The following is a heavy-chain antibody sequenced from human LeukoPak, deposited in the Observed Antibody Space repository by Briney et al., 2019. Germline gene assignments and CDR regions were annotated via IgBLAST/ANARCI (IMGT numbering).Heavy chain of an antibody. Sequence: GGSLRLSCAASGFTFSSYWMHWVRQAPGKGLVWVSRINSDGSSTSYADSVKGRFTISRDNAKNSLYLQMNSLRAEDTAVYYCARVHSSSWYGFLGGYYMDVWGKGTTVTVSS. J-gene: IGHJ6*03. D-gene: IGHD6-13*01. CDR2: INSDGSST. V-gene: IGHV3-74*01. CDR1: GFTFSSYW. CDR3: ARVHSSSWYGFLGGYYMDV.